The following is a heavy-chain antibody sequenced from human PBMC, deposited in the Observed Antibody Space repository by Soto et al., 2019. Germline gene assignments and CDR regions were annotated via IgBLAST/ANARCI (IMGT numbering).Heavy chain of an antibody. CDR3: ARRLGIAAAGTFDY. CDR1: GGSISSSSYY. V-gene: IGHV4-39*01. J-gene: IGHJ4*02. D-gene: IGHD6-13*01. CDR2: IYYSGST. Sequence: KASETLSLTCTVSGGSISSSSYYWGWIRQPPGKGLEWIGSIYYSGSTYYNPSLKSRVTISVDTSKNQFSLKLSSVTAADTAVYYCARRLGIAAAGTFDYWGQGTLVTVSS.